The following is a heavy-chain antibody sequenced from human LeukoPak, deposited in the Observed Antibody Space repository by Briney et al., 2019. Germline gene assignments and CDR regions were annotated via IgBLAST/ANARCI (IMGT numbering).Heavy chain of an antibody. CDR2: IYTSGST. D-gene: IGHD6-6*01. V-gene: IGHV4-4*07. J-gene: IGHJ6*02. CDR3: ARVKKQLRVSYYYYGMDV. Sequence: SETLSLTCTVSGGTISSNYWSWIRKPAGKGLEWIGRIYTSGSTKYNPSLKSRVTMSVDTSKNQFSLKLSSVTAADTAVYYCARVKKQLRVSYYYYGMDVWGQGTTVTVSS. CDR1: GGTISSNY.